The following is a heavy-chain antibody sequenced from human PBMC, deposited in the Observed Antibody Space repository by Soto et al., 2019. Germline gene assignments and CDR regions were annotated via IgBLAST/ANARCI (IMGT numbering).Heavy chain of an antibody. D-gene: IGHD6-13*01. J-gene: IGHJ6*02. Sequence: SVKVSCKASGGTFSSYAISGVRQAPGQGLEWMGGIIPIFGTANYAQKFQGRVTITADESTSTGYMELSSLRSEDTAVYYCARDLSEVAAAGTGSAYGMDVWGQGTTVTVSS. CDR3: ARDLSEVAAAGTGSAYGMDV. CDR2: IIPIFGTA. V-gene: IGHV1-69*13. CDR1: GGTFSSYA.